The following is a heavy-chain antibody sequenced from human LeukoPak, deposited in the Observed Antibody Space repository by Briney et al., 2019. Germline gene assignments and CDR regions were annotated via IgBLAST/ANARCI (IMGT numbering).Heavy chain of an antibody. CDR2: IKQDGSEK. Sequence: TGGSLRLSCAASGFTFSSYWMSWVRQAPGKGLEWVANIKQDGSEKYYVDSVKGRFTISRDNAKKSLYLQMNSLRTEDTAVYYCVRALYDGSGYYSHFDYWGQGTLVTVSS. CDR1: GFTFSSYW. CDR3: VRALYDGSGYYSHFDY. V-gene: IGHV3-7*01. D-gene: IGHD3-22*01. J-gene: IGHJ4*02.